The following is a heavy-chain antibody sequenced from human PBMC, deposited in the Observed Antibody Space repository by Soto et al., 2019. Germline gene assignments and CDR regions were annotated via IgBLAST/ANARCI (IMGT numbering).Heavy chain of an antibody. CDR1: GGTFSSYA. D-gene: IGHD3-22*01. CDR3: ARGGGDSSGYFYGQ. Sequence: QVQLVQSAAEVKKPGSSVKVSCKASGGTFSSYAISWVRQAPGQGLEWLGGIIPIFGTANYAPKFQGRVTNTADKSTSTDYMELSNLRSEDTAVYYCARGGGDSSGYFYGQWGQGSLVTVSS. CDR2: IIPIFGTA. J-gene: IGHJ4*02. V-gene: IGHV1-69*06.